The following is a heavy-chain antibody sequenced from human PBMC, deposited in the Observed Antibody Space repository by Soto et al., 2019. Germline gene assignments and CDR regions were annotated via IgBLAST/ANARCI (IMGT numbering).Heavy chain of an antibody. CDR3: VKDRYVDY. Sequence: PGGSLRVSCSVSGFTFSSYAMHWVRQAPGKGLEYVASISSEGAGTYYADSVKGRFIISRDNSKNTLYLQMSSLRAEDTAVYYCVKDRYVDYWGQGILVTVS. V-gene: IGHV3-64D*06. J-gene: IGHJ4*02. CDR2: ISSEGAGT. CDR1: GFTFSSYA.